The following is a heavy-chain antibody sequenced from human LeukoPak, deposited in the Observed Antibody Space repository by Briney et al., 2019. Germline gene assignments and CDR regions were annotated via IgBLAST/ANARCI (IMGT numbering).Heavy chain of an antibody. D-gene: IGHD3-10*02. CDR3: ARDVFCSGGIGY. CDR1: GFTFSSYG. CDR2: IRYDGSNK. J-gene: IGHJ2*01. Sequence: GGSLRLSCAASGFTFSSYGLHWVRQAPGKGLEWVAFIRYDGSNKYYADSVKGRFTISRDNSKNTLYLQMNSLRAEDTAVYYCARDVFCSGGIGYWGRGTLVTVSS. V-gene: IGHV3-30*02.